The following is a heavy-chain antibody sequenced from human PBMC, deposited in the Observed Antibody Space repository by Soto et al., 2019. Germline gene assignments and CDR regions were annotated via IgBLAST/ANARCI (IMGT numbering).Heavy chain of an antibody. J-gene: IGHJ6*02. Sequence: EVQLVESGGGRVKRGGSLRLSCTASGLIFSNYGMNWVRQAAGKRPEWVSSISSGGEYIGYADSVKGRLTISRDNANNILYLQLTSLGVEDTAVYYCATDGAAGAVMGVWGQGTTVTVSS. CDR2: ISSGGEYI. D-gene: IGHD6-13*01. CDR3: ATDGAAGAVMGV. CDR1: GLIFSNYG. V-gene: IGHV3-21*06.